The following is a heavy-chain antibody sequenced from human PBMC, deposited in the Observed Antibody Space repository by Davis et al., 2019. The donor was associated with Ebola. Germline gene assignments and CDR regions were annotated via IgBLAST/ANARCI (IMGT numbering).Heavy chain of an antibody. CDR3: ARDDDLGYYYMDV. CDR1: GFTFSSYA. Sequence: GESLKISCAASGFTFSSYAMSWVRQAPGKGLEWVSAISGSGGSTYYADSVKGRFTISRDNSKNTLYLQMNSLRAEDTAVYYCARDDDLGYYYMDVWGKGTTVTVSS. V-gene: IGHV3-23*01. D-gene: IGHD1-1*01. CDR2: ISGSGGST. J-gene: IGHJ6*03.